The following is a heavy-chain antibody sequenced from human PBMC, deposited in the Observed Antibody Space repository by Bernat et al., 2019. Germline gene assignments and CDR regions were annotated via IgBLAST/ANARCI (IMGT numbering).Heavy chain of an antibody. V-gene: IGHV3-73*01. Sequence: EVQLAESGGGLVQPGGSLKLSFAASGLTFSDSTMQWVRQASGKGLEWVGRVRTKANGFATSYAASVKGRFTISRDDSKNTAYLQMNSLKIEDTAVYYCTRSGARAEQTFDYWGQGTLVTVSS. J-gene: IGHJ4*02. CDR2: VRTKANGFAT. CDR3: TRSGARAEQTFDY. D-gene: IGHD3-10*01. CDR1: GLTFSDST.